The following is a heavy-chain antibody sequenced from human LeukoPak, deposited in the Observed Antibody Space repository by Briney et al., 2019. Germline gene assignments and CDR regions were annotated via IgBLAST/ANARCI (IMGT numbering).Heavy chain of an antibody. V-gene: IGHV3-48*03. Sequence: GGSLRLSCEASGFSFSTYNMNWVRQAPGKGLEWVSYISSSGSTIYYADSVKGRFTISRDNAKNSLYLQMNSLRAEDTAVYYCAELGITMIGGVWGKGTTVTISS. D-gene: IGHD3-10*02. CDR2: ISSSGSTI. CDR3: AELGITMIGGV. J-gene: IGHJ6*04. CDR1: GFSFSTYN.